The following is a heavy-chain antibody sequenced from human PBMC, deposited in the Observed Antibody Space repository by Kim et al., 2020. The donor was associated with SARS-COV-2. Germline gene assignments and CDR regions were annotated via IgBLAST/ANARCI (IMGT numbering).Heavy chain of an antibody. V-gene: IGHV1-46*01. CDR2: INPSGGST. CDR1: GYTFTSYY. D-gene: IGHD3-22*01. Sequence: ASVKVSCKASGYTFTSYYMHWVRQAPGQGLEWMGIINPSGGSTSYAQKFQGRVTMTRDTSTSTVYMELSSLRSEDTAVYYCARDPPYYDSSGYYDGGIDYWGQGTLVTVSS. J-gene: IGHJ4*02. CDR3: ARDPPYYDSSGYYDGGIDY.